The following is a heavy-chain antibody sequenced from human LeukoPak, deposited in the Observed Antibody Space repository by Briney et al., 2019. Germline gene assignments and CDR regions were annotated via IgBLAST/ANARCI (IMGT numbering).Heavy chain of an antibody. CDR2: ISWNSGSI. CDR1: GFTFDDYA. CDR3: AKAIGGSYYWYFDL. V-gene: IGHV3-9*01. J-gene: IGHJ2*01. D-gene: IGHD3-10*01. Sequence: GGSLRLSCAASGFTFDDYAMHWVRQAPGKGLEWVSGISWNSGSIGYGDSVKGRFTVSRDSAKNSLYLQMNSLRAEDTALYYCAKAIGGSYYWYFDLWGRGTLVAVSS.